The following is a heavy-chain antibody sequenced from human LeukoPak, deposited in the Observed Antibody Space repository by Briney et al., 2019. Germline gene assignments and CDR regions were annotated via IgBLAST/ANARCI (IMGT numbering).Heavy chain of an antibody. D-gene: IGHD1-26*01. CDR2: IRYDGSNK. Sequence: GGSLRLSCAASGFTFISYGMHWVRQAPGKGLEWVAFIRYDGSNKYYADSVKGRFTISRDNSKNTLYLQMNSLRAEDTAVYYCAKDRMRGSYYLDYWGQGTLVTVSS. CDR1: GFTFISYG. J-gene: IGHJ4*02. CDR3: AKDRMRGSYYLDY. V-gene: IGHV3-30*02.